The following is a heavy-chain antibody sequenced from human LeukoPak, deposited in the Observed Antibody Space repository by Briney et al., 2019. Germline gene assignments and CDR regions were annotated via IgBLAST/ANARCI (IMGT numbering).Heavy chain of an antibody. CDR2: IYTSGST. Sequence: PSETLSLTCTVSGGSISSYYWSWIRQPAGKGLEWIGRIYTSGSTNYNPSLKSRVTMSVDTSKNQFSLKLSSVTAADTAVYYCARVKGNYYDSSGYYRVYAFDIWGQGTMVTVSS. CDR3: ARVKGNYYDSSGYYRVYAFDI. D-gene: IGHD3-22*01. V-gene: IGHV4-4*07. J-gene: IGHJ3*02. CDR1: GGSISSYY.